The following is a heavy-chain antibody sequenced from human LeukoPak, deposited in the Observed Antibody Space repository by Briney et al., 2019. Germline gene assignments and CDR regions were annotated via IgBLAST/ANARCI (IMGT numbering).Heavy chain of an antibody. D-gene: IGHD6-19*01. V-gene: IGHV3-74*01. Sequence: AEGSLRLSCAASGFTFSSYWMHWVRQAPGKGLVWVSRINSGGSSTSYADSVKGRFTISRDNAKNTLYLQMNSLRAEDTAVYYCARETYSSGWYEDYWGQGTLVTVSS. CDR3: ARETYSSGWYEDY. CDR2: INSGGSST. J-gene: IGHJ4*02. CDR1: GFTFSSYW.